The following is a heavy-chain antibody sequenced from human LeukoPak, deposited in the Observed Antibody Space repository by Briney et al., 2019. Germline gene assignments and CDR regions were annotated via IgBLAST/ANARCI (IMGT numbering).Heavy chain of an antibody. CDR1: GYSIASGYL. J-gene: IGHJ4*02. CDR2: TYHSGRT. Sequence: SETLSLTCTVSGYSIASGYLWGWIRQTPEKGLEWIATTYHSGRTYYNLSLKSRVTISMDTSRNQFSLKVTSVTAADTALYFCARGGPWELSHRDYFDYWGQGTLVTVSS. CDR3: ARGGPWELSHRDYFDY. V-gene: IGHV4-38-2*02. D-gene: IGHD1-26*01.